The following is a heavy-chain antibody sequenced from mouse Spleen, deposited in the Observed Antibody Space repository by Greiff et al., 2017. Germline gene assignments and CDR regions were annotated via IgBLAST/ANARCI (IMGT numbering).Heavy chain of an antibody. V-gene: IGHV1-69*01. D-gene: IGHD3-3*01. CDR1: GYTFTSYW. Sequence: QVQLQQPGAELVMPGASVKLSCKASGYTFTSYWMHWVKQRPGQGLEWIREIDPSDSYTNYNQKFKGKATLTVDKSSSTAYMQLSSLTSEDSAVYYCARCPGRYAMDYWGQGTSVTVSS. CDR2: IDPSDSYT. CDR3: ARCPGRYAMDY. J-gene: IGHJ4*01.